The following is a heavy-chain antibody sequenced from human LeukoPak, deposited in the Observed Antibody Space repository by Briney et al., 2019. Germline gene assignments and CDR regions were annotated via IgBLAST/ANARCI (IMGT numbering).Heavy chain of an antibody. CDR3: ARGPPYGSRSDYFDS. D-gene: IGHD3-10*01. CDR2: VNKDASEK. Sequence: PGGSLRLSCAASGFSFSNHWMTWVRQAPGKGLEWVASVNKDASEKSYLDSVKGRFTISRDNAKTSLYLQMSSLRVEDTAVYYCARGPPYGSRSDYFDSWGQGTLVTVST. V-gene: IGHV3-7*01. J-gene: IGHJ4*02. CDR1: GFSFSNHW.